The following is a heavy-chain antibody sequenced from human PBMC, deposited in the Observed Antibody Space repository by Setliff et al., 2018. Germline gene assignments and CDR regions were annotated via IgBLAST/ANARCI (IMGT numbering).Heavy chain of an antibody. V-gene: IGHV1-18*01. Sequence: ASVKVSCKASGYTFSDYGVSWVRQAPGQGLEWMGWISPHTGKAFYAPQFQGRVIMTTDTSSNTAYLDLRSLTSDDTGVYFCERLVRYCTTTSCQRTSDEDLWGQGTLVTVSS. CDR3: ERLVRYCTTTSCQRTSDEDL. D-gene: IGHD2-2*01. J-gene: IGHJ5*02. CDR1: GYTFSDYG. CDR2: ISPHTGKA.